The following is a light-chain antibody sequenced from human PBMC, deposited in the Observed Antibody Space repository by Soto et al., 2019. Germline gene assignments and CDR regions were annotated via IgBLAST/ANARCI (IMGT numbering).Light chain of an antibody. V-gene: IGKV3-11*01. CDR1: QSVSSY. CDR3: QQYNNWPIT. J-gene: IGKJ5*01. Sequence: EIVLTQSPATLSLSPGERATRSYRASQSVSSYLAWYQQKPGQAPRLLIYYASNRATGIPARFSGSGSGTDFTLTISSLEPEDFAVYYCQQYNNWPITFGQGTRLEIK. CDR2: YAS.